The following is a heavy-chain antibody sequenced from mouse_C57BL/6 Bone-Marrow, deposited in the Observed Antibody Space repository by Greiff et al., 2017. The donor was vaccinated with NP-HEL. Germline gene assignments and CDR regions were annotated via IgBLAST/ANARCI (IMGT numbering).Heavy chain of an antibody. CDR2: IRSKSNNYAT. Sequence: EVKLVESGGGLVQPKGSLKLSCAASGFSFNTYAMNWVRQAPGKGLEWVARIRSKSNNYATYYADSVKDRFTISRDDSESMLYLQMNNLKTEDTAMYYCVRHDCYAMDYWGQGTSVTVSS. J-gene: IGHJ4*01. V-gene: IGHV10-1*01. CDR3: VRHDCYAMDY. D-gene: IGHD2-4*01. CDR1: GFSFNTYA.